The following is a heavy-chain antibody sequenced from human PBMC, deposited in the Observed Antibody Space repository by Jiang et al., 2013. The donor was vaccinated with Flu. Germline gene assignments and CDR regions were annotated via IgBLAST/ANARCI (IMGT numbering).Heavy chain of an antibody. CDR1: GYSFTSYW. J-gene: IGHJ4*02. CDR2: IDPSDSYT. V-gene: IGHV5-10-1*01. Sequence: QLVESGAEVKKPGESLRISCKGSGYSFTSYWISWVRQMPGKGLEWMGRIDPSDSYTNYSPSFQGHVTISADESISTAYLQWSSLKASDTAMYYCARLNRYSSSSDRMSNYWGQGTLVTVSS. D-gene: IGHD6-6*01. CDR3: ARLNRYSSSSDRMSNY.